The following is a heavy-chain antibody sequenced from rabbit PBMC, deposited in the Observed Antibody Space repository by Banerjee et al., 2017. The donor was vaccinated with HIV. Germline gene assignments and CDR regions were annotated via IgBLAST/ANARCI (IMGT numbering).Heavy chain of an antibody. J-gene: IGHJ4*01. D-gene: IGHD4-1*01. CDR2: IYAGSSGIT. V-gene: IGHV1S45*01. Sequence: QEQLEESGGDLVKPEGSLTLTCTASGFSFSSSYYMCWVRQAPGKGLEWIACIYAGSSGITNYASWVNGRFTISRDNAQNTLYLQLNSLTAADTATYFCVRDSSGWGADLWGQGTLVTVS. CDR1: GFSFSSSYY. CDR3: VRDSSGWGADL.